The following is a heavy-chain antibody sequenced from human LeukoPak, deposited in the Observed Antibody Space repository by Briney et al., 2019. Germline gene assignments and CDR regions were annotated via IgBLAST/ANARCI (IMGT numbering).Heavy chain of an antibody. J-gene: IGHJ4*02. CDR3: AKGGDYGDYGGNH. V-gene: IGHV3-23*01. Sequence: GGSLRLSCAASGFTFSSYAMSWVRQAPGKGLEWVSAISGSGGSTYYADSVKGRFTISRDNSKNTLYLQMSSLRAEDTAVYYCAKGGDYGDYGGNHWGQGTLVTVSS. D-gene: IGHD4-17*01. CDR1: GFTFSSYA. CDR2: ISGSGGST.